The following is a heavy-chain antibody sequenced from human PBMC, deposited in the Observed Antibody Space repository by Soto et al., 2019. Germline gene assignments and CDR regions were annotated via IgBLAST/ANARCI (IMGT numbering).Heavy chain of an antibody. D-gene: IGHD3-22*01. Sequence: QVQLVQSGAAVKKTGSSAKVSCKISGGIFSRHAIDWVRQAPGQWLERMGGIVPKLGTVIYAQNFQARVTISADELTNTSYLDLSGLTFEVTAVYYCARPRTYDYESDGYYGHQFDDWGQGTLVTVSS. V-gene: IGHV1-69*01. CDR2: IVPKLGTV. CDR3: ARPRTYDYESDGYYGHQFDD. J-gene: IGHJ5*02. CDR1: GGIFSRHA.